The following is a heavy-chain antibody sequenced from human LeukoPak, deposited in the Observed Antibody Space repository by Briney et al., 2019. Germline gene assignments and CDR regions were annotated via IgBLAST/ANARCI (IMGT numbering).Heavy chain of an antibody. CDR2: VSGTGGRT. D-gene: IGHD6-19*01. J-gene: IGHJ6*02. CDR3: AKDIMSSGWYYYYYGMDV. Sequence: GGSLRLPCAASGFTFSTYAMSWVRQAPGKGLEWVSVVSGTGGRTYYADSVKGRFTISRDNSKNTLYLQMNSLRAEDTAVYYCAKDIMSSGWYYYYYGMDVWGQGTTVTVSS. V-gene: IGHV3-23*01. CDR1: GFTFSTYA.